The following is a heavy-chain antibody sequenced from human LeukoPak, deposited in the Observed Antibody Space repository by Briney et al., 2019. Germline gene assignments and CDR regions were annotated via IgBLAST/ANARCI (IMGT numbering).Heavy chain of an antibody. Sequence: PGGSLRLSCAASGFTFSSYGMHWVRQAPGKGLEWVAVITYDGGNKYHADSVKGRFTISRDNSKNTLYLQMNSLRAEDTAVYYCAKDRGSSSSAYGMDVWGQGATVTVSS. V-gene: IGHV3-30*18. CDR1: GFTFSSYG. D-gene: IGHD6-13*01. J-gene: IGHJ6*02. CDR2: ITYDGGNK. CDR3: AKDRGSSSSAYGMDV.